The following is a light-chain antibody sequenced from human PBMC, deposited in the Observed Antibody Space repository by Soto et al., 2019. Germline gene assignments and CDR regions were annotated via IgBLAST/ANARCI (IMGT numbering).Light chain of an antibody. Sequence: AIQMTQSPSSLSASVGDRVTITCRASQGIRVDLGWYQQKPGKAPKLLVSAASSLESGVPSRFSGSGSGTDFTLTISSLQPEDFATYYCLQDYDYPLTFGGGTKVEIK. V-gene: IGKV1-6*01. CDR3: LQDYDYPLT. CDR1: QGIRVD. CDR2: AAS. J-gene: IGKJ4*01.